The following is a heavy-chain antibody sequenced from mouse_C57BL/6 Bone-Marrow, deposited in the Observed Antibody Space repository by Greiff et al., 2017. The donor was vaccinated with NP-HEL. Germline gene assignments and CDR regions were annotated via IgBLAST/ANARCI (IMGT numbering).Heavy chain of an antibody. CDR1: GYTFTSYW. J-gene: IGHJ2*01. Sequence: QVQLQQPGAELVRPGSSVKLSCKASGYTFTSYWMDWVKQRPGQGLEWIGNIYPSDSETHYNQKFKDKATLTVDKSSSTAYMQLSILTSEDSAVYYCARLLGQDFDYWGQGTTLTVSS. CDR3: ARLLGQDFDY. V-gene: IGHV1-61*01. D-gene: IGHD3-3*01. CDR2: IYPSDSET.